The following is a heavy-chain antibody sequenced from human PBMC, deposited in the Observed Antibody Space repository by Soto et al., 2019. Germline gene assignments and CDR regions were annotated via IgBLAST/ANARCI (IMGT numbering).Heavy chain of an antibody. CDR2: IYYTGST. CDR1: GGSISSYY. D-gene: IGHD5-12*01. CDR3: ARLGRWLQALDS. J-gene: IGHJ4*02. V-gene: IGHV4-59*08. Sequence: SEPLSLTCTVSGGSISSYYWSWIRQPPGKGLEWIGYIYYTGSTTYNPSLKSRLTLSVDTSKNQFSLKLRSVSAADTAVYYCARLGRWLQALDSWGQGTLVTVSS.